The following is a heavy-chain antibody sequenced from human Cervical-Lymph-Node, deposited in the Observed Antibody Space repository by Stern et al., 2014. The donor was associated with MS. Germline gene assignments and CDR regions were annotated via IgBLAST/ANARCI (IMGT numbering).Heavy chain of an antibody. CDR2: ISHNGATT. CDR3: ASRGTPFDVTSINEY. J-gene: IGHJ4*02. Sequence: QMQLVQSGGGVVQPGRSLRLSCAASGFTFSSFAMHWVRQAPGKGLEWVAVISHNGATTYYADSVKGRFTISRDNSKDTVFLQMNSLRPEDTAVYYCASRGTPFDVTSINEYWGQGTLVTVSS. D-gene: IGHD1-1*01. CDR1: GFTFSSFA. V-gene: IGHV3-30-3*01.